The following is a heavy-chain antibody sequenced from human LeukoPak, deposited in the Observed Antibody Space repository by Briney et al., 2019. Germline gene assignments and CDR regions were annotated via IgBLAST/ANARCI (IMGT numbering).Heavy chain of an antibody. Sequence: SETLSLTCTVSGGSISSYYWSWIRQLAGKGLEWIGRIYTSGSTNYNPSLKSRVTMSVDTSKNQFSLKLSSVTAADTAVYYCARHGGNSFRGKRGVDYWGQGTLVTVSS. CDR2: IYTSGST. J-gene: IGHJ4*02. D-gene: IGHD4-23*01. CDR1: GGSISSYY. CDR3: ARHGGNSFRGKRGVDY. V-gene: IGHV4-4*07.